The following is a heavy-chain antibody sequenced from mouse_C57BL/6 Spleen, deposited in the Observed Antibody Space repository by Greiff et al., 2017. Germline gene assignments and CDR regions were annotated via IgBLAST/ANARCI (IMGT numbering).Heavy chain of an antibody. CDR3: ARQSPMTTVVATYYYAMDY. D-gene: IGHD1-1*01. Sequence: EVQVVESGGDLVKPGGSLKLSCAASGFTFSSYGMSWVRQTPDKRLEWVATISSGGSYTYYPDSVKGRFTISRDNAKNTLYLQMSSLKSEDTAMYYCARQSPMTTVVATYYYAMDYGGQGTSVTVAS. J-gene: IGHJ4*01. CDR2: ISSGGSYT. V-gene: IGHV5-6*01. CDR1: GFTFSSYG.